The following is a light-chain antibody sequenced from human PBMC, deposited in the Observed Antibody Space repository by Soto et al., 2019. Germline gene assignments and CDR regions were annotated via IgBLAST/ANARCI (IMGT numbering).Light chain of an antibody. Sequence: DIQMTQSPSSLSASVGDRVTIPCRASQTISRNLNWYQQKPGKAPKLLIYASSSLQSGVPSTFSGRGSGTDFTLAISSLQPEDFATYYCQQSDSIPITFGQGTRLEIK. CDR1: QTISRN. V-gene: IGKV1-39*01. CDR3: QQSDSIPIT. J-gene: IGKJ5*01. CDR2: ASS.